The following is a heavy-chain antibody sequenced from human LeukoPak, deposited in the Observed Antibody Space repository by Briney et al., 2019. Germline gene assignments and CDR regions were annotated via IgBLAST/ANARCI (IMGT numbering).Heavy chain of an antibody. Sequence: SETLSLTCTVPGGSISSSGYYWGWIRQPPGKGLEWIGSIYYTGSTYLNPSLRSRLTISVDTSKNQFPLTLSSVTAADTAVYYCTTRDQIGSYSDHWGQGALVTVSS. CDR2: IYYTGST. D-gene: IGHD1-26*01. CDR3: TTRDQIGSYSDH. CDR1: GGSISSSGYY. J-gene: IGHJ4*02. V-gene: IGHV4-39*01.